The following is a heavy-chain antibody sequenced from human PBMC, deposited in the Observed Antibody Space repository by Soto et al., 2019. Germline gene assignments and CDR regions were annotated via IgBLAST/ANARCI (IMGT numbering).Heavy chain of an antibody. V-gene: IGHV1-69*01. CDR1: GGTFSSYA. J-gene: IGHJ4*02. CDR3: ARVKEGTAMVTSFDY. Sequence: QVQLVQSGAEVKKPGSSVKVYCKASGGTFSSYAISWVRQAPGQGLEWMGGIIPIFGTANYAQKFQGRVTITADESTSTAYMELSSLRSEDTAVYYCARVKEGTAMVTSFDYWGQGTLVTVSS. D-gene: IGHD5-18*01. CDR2: IIPIFGTA.